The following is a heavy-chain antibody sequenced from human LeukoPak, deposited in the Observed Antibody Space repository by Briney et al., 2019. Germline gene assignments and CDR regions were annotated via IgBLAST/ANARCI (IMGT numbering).Heavy chain of an antibody. CDR2: MNPNSGNT. D-gene: IGHD3-16*01. CDR3: ARGTRYDYVWGSLVYYYMDV. Sequence: GASVKVSCKASGYTFTSYDINWVRQATGQGLEWMGWMNPNSGNTGYAQKFQGRVTMTRNTSISTAYMELSSLRSEDTAVYYCARGTRYDYVWGSLVYYYMDVWGKGTTVT. J-gene: IGHJ6*03. V-gene: IGHV1-8*01. CDR1: GYTFTSYD.